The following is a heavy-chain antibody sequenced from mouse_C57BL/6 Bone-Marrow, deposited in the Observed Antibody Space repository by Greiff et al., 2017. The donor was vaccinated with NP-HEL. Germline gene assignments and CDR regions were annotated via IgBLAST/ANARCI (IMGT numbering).Heavy chain of an antibody. V-gene: IGHV14-4*01. CDR3: TTGEWLPYYYDY. CDR1: GFNIKDDY. CDR2: IDPENGDT. J-gene: IGHJ2*01. D-gene: IGHD2-2*01. Sequence: VQLQQSGAELVRPGASVKLSCTASGFNIKDDYMHWVKQRPEQGLEWIGWIDPENGDTEYASKFQGKATITADTSSDTAYLQLSSLKSEDTAVYYCTTGEWLPYYYDYWGKGTTLTVSS.